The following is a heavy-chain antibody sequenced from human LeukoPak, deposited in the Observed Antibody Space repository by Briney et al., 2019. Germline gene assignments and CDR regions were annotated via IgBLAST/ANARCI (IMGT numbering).Heavy chain of an antibody. V-gene: IGHV1-2*02. CDR3: ARQADMVEPFDP. D-gene: IGHD3-10*01. CDR2: INPNSGGT. J-gene: IGHJ5*02. CDR1: GYTFTGYY. Sequence: ASVKVSCKASGYTFTGYYMHWVRQAPGQGLEWMGWINPNSGGTNYAQKFQGRVTMTRDTSISTAYLQWSSLKASDTAMYYCARQADMVEPFDPWGQGTLVTVSS.